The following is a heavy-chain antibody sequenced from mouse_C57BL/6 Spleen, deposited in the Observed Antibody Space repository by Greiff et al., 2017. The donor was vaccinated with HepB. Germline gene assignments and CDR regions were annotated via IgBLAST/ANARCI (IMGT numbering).Heavy chain of an antibody. D-gene: IGHD1-1*01. J-gene: IGHJ4*01. CDR3: ASVVAEVYAMDY. CDR2: ISSGSSTI. CDR1: GFTFSDYG. Sequence: EVKLVESGGGLVKPGGSLKLSCAASGFTFSDYGMHWVRQAPEKGLEWVAYISSGSSTIYYADTVKGRFTISRDNAKNTLFLQMTSLRSEDTAMYYCASVVAEVYAMDYWGQGTSVTVSS. V-gene: IGHV5-17*01.